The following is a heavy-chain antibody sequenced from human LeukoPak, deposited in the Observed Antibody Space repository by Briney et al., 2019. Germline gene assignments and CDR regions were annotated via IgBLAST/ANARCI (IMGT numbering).Heavy chain of an antibody. CDR1: GYTFTGYY. CDR2: IIPIFGTA. J-gene: IGHJ4*02. CDR3: ARSLGVLLWFGESFDY. D-gene: IGHD3-10*01. V-gene: IGHV1-69*13. Sequence: GASVKVSCKASGYTFTGYYMHWVRQAPGQGLEWMGGIIPIFGTANYAQKFQGRVTITADESTSTAYMELSSLRSEDTAVYYCARSLGVLLWFGESFDYWGQGTLVTVSS.